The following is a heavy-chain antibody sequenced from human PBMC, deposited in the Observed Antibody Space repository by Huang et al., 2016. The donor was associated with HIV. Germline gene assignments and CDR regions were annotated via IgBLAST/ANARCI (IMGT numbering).Heavy chain of an antibody. J-gene: IGHJ4*02. Sequence: EVRLVESGGGLVHPGGSLRLSCVVSGFDFSDYGMNWVRQNPVKGLEWVASISMDGNYIYYSDSVKGRFTIFRDNAKNSVSLQMNILGAEDTAVYFCARVDAAANMMGVDLWGRGSLVTVSS. D-gene: IGHD2-2*01. CDR1: GFDFSDYG. CDR3: ARVDAAANMMGVDL. V-gene: IGHV3-21*02. CDR2: ISMDGNYI.